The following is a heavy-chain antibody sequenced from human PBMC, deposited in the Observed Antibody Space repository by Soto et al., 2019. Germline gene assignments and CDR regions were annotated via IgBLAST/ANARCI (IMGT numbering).Heavy chain of an antibody. Sequence: EVQLVESGGGLVQPGGSLRLSCAASGFTFSNYDVHWVRQATGKGLEWVSGIGLAGDTYYLGYVKGRFTISRENAKNSVYRQVSDLRAEDTAMYYCARAGTDAAGHGVFDMWGQGTMVTVSS. D-gene: IGHD6-13*01. J-gene: IGHJ3*02. CDR2: IGLAGDT. V-gene: IGHV3-13*01. CDR3: ARAGTDAAGHGVFDM. CDR1: GFTFSNYD.